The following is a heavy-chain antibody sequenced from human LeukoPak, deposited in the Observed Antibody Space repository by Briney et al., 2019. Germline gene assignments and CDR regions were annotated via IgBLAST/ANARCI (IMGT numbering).Heavy chain of an antibody. CDR2: ISAYNGNT. J-gene: IGHJ4*02. D-gene: IGHD3-22*01. V-gene: IGHV1-18*01. CDR1: GYTFTSYG. Sequence: GASVTVSCTASGYTFTSYGISWGRQAPGQGQEWMGWISAYNGNTNYAQKLQGRVTMTTDTSTSTAYMELRSLRSDDTAVYYCAREHTDYYDSSGYYYWGQGTLVTVSS. CDR3: AREHTDYYDSSGYYY.